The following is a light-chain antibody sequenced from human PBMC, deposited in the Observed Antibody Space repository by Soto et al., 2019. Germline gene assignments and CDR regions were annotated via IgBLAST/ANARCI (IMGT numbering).Light chain of an antibody. CDR2: SAS. Sequence: DIQMTQSPSSLSASVGDRVTITCRASQDINTWLAWYQQKSEKAPKSLINSASTLEGGVPSRFSGSGSGTHFTLTITSQQPEDVATYYCQQYRTYPLTFGGGTKVEI. CDR1: QDINTW. V-gene: IGKV1D-16*01. J-gene: IGKJ4*01. CDR3: QQYRTYPLT.